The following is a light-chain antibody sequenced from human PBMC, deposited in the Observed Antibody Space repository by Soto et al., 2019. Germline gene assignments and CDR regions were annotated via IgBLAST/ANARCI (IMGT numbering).Light chain of an antibody. CDR2: ENN. J-gene: IGLJ2*01. V-gene: IGLV1-51*02. CDR3: GTWDTSLNVGV. CDR1: NSNIGNNY. Sequence: QSVLTQPPSGSAAPGQKVTISCSGSNSNIGNNYVSWYQQLPGTAPKLLIYENNKRPSGIPDRFSGSKSGTSATLGITGLQTGDEADYYCGTWDTSLNVGVFGGGTKLTVL.